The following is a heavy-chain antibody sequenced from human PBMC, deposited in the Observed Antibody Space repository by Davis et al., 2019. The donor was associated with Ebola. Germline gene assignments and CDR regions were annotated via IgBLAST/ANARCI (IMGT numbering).Heavy chain of an antibody. D-gene: IGHD3-3*01. CDR2: VSHSEREK. Sequence: GESLKISCAASGFTFSNYAMHWVRQAPGQGLEWVAVVSHSEREKFYGDSVKGRFTISRDNSENTLYLQMNSLTADDTAVYYCPRAVFHEVLDYWCQGTPVTVSS. CDR3: PRAVFHEVLDY. CDR1: GFTFSNYA. J-gene: IGHJ4*02. V-gene: IGHV3-30*04.